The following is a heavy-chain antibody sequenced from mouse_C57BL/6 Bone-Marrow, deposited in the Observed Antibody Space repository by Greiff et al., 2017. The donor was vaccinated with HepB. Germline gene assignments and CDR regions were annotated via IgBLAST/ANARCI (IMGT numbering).Heavy chain of an antibody. D-gene: IGHD2-1*01. J-gene: IGHJ4*01. CDR3: TKLLWEMDY. V-gene: IGHV14-4*01. Sequence: EVQLQQSGAELVRPGASVKLSCTASGFNIKDDYMHWVKQRPEQGLEWIGWIDPENGDTEYASKFQGKATITADTSSNTAYLHLSSLTSEDTAVYYCTKLLWEMDYWGQGTSVTVSS. CDR1: GFNIKDDY. CDR2: IDPENGDT.